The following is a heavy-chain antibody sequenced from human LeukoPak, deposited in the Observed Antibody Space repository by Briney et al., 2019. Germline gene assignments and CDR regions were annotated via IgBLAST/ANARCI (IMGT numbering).Heavy chain of an antibody. CDR1: GYSISSGYY. D-gene: IGHD6-19*01. CDR3: ARWLVRGYYFDY. V-gene: IGHV4-38-2*02. Sequence: SETLSLTCTVSGYSISSGYYWGWIRQPPGKGLEWIGSIYHSGSTNYNPSLKSRVTISVDTSKNQFSLKLSSVTAADTAVYYCARWLVRGYYFDYWGQGTLVTVSS. J-gene: IGHJ4*02. CDR2: IYHSGST.